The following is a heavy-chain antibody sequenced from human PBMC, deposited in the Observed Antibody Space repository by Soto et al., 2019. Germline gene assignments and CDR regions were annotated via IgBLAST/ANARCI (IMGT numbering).Heavy chain of an antibody. CDR1: GGSLSSSSYY. V-gene: IGHV4-39*01. CDR3: ARTYYDILTGYYESAPYYFDY. J-gene: IGHJ4*02. D-gene: IGHD3-9*01. Sequence: SETLSLTCTVSGGSLSSSSYYWGWIRQPPGKGLEWIGSIYYSGSTYYNPSLKSRVTISVDTSKNQFSLKLSSVTAADTAVYYCARTYYDILTGYYESAPYYFDYWGQGTLVTVSS. CDR2: IYYSGST.